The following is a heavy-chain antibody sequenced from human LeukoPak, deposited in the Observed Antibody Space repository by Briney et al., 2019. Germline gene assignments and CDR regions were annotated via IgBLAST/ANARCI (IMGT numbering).Heavy chain of an antibody. CDR1: GFTFSSYS. CDR2: ISSSSSYI. J-gene: IGHJ3*02. V-gene: IGHV3-21*04. Sequence: PGGSLRLSCAASGFTFSSYSMNWVRQAPGKGLEWVSSISSSSSYIYYADSVKGRFTISRDNAKNSLYLQMNSLRAEDTALYYCARGHQISSLSAFDIWGQGTMGTVSS. D-gene: IGHD6-13*01. CDR3: ARGHQISSLSAFDI.